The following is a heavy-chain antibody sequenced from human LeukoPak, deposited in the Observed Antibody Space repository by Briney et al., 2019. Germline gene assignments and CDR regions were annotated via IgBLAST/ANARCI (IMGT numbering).Heavy chain of an antibody. CDR3: ARSGIQLWDEIDY. D-gene: IGHD5-18*01. CDR1: GFTFSSYA. Sequence: SCAASGFTFSSYAISWVRQAPGQGLEWMGGIIPIFGTANYAQKFQGRVTITADESTSTAYMELSSLRSEDTAVYYCARSGIQLWDEIDYWGQGTLVTVSS. V-gene: IGHV1-69*01. CDR2: IIPIFGTA. J-gene: IGHJ4*02.